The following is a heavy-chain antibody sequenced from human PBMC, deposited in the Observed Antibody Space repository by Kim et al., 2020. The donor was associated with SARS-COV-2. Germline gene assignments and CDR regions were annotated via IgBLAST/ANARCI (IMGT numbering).Heavy chain of an antibody. D-gene: IGHD3-16*02. V-gene: IGHV3-21*01. Sequence: GGSLRLSCAASGFTFSSYSMNWVRQAPGKGLEWVSSISSSSSYIYYADSVKGRFTISRDNAKNSLYLQMNSLRAEDTAVYYCARERYDYIWGSYRYNWFDPWGRGTLVTVSS. CDR2: ISSSSSYI. CDR1: GFTFSSYS. CDR3: ARERYDYIWGSYRYNWFDP. J-gene: IGHJ5*02.